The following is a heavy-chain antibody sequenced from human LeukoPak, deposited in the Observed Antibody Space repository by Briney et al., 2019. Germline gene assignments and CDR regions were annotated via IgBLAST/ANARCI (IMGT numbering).Heavy chain of an antibody. Sequence: PGGSLRLSCAASGFTFSNAYMSWVRQAPGKGLEWIGSIFYSGSTYFNASLKSRVTISVDTSKKQFSLKLSSVTAPDTAVYYCARHASWGATHFDYWGQGTLVTVSS. CDR2: IFYSGST. CDR3: ARHASWGATHFDY. D-gene: IGHD1-26*01. CDR1: GFTFSNAY. V-gene: IGHV4-39*01. J-gene: IGHJ4*02.